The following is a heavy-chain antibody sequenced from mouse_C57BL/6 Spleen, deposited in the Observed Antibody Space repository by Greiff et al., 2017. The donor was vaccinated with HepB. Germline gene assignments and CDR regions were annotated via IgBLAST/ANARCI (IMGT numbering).Heavy chain of an antibody. Sequence: EVQGVESGGGLVKPGGSLKLSCAASGFTFSSYAMSWVRQTPEKRLEWVATISDGGSYTYYPDNVKGRFTISRDNAKNNLYLQMSHLKSEDTAMYYCARGGYYGNYLNAMDYWGQGTSVTVSS. J-gene: IGHJ4*01. D-gene: IGHD2-1*01. CDR2: ISDGGSYT. CDR1: GFTFSSYA. CDR3: ARGGYYGNYLNAMDY. V-gene: IGHV5-4*01.